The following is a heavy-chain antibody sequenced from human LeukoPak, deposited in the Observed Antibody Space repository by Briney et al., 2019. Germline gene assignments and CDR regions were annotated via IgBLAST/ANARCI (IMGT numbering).Heavy chain of an antibody. CDR2: INHSGST. CDR3: ARNVGTRFDY. J-gene: IGHJ4*02. CDR1: GGSFSGYY. V-gene: IGHV4-34*01. Sequence: KSSETLSLTCAVYGGSFSGYYWSWIRQPPGKGLEWIGEINHSGSTNYNPSLKSRVTISVDTSKNQFSLKLSSVTAADTAVYYCARNVGTRFDYWGQGTLVTVSS.